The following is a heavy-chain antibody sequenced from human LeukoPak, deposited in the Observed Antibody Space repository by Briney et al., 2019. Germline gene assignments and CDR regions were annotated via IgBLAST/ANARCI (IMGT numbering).Heavy chain of an antibody. V-gene: IGHV1-69*13. D-gene: IGHD3-3*01. Sequence: SVKVSCKASGGTFSSYAISWVRQAPGQGLEWMGGIIPIFGTANYAQKFQGRVTITADESTSTAYMELSSLRSEDTAVYYCARDLSFDWYFDLWGRGTLVTVSS. J-gene: IGHJ2*01. CDR3: ARDLSFDWYFDL. CDR1: GGTFSSYA. CDR2: IIPIFGTA.